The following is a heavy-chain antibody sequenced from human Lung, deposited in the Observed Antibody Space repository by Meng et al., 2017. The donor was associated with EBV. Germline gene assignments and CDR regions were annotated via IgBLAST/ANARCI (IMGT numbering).Heavy chain of an antibody. D-gene: IGHD1-26*01. CDR3: AREADGATFDY. CDR1: GYTFTSYG. V-gene: IGHV1-18*01. Sequence: QVQQVQSGADVKKSGASVKVSCKASGYTFTSYGISWVRQGHGQGLEWMGWISGYNGNTNYAQKLQGRVTMTTDTSTSTAYMELRSLRSDDTAVYYCAREADGATFDYWGQGTLVTVSS. CDR2: ISGYNGNT. J-gene: IGHJ4*02.